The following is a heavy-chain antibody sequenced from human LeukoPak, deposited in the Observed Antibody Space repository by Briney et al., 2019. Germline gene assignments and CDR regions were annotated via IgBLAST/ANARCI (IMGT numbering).Heavy chain of an antibody. D-gene: IGHD1-14*01. Sequence: GGSLSLSCAASGFKFDDYGMSWVRQAPGKGLEWVANINEDASEKNYVDSVKGRFTISRDNAKISVYLQMDSLRVEDTAVYYCARGPMTVITLGGQGTLVTVSS. CDR3: ARGPMTVITL. V-gene: IGHV3-7*01. J-gene: IGHJ4*02. CDR1: GFKFDDYG. CDR2: INEDASEK.